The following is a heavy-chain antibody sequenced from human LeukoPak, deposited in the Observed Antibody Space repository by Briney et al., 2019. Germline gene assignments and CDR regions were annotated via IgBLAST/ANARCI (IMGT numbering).Heavy chain of an antibody. J-gene: IGHJ4*02. Sequence: ASVKVSCKASGYTFTTYYLHWARQAPGQGLEWVGIVNPSGGSTNYAQKFQGRVTMTRDTSTSTVYMELSSLRSEDTAIYYCARVARGQLVQFDYWGQGTLVTVSS. CDR2: VNPSGGST. CDR3: ARVARGQLVQFDY. CDR1: GYTFTTYY. D-gene: IGHD6-6*01. V-gene: IGHV1-46*01.